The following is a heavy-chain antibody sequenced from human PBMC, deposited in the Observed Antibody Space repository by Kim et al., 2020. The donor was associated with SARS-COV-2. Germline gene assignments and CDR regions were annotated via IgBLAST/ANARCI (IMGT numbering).Heavy chain of an antibody. V-gene: IGHV4-59*09. J-gene: IGHJ2*01. CDR3: ARGFDL. Sequence: ISTSGSTNDNPSLKSRVTISVDTSKNQFSLNLGSVTAADTAVYYCARGFDLWGRGTLVTVSS. CDR2: ISTSGST.